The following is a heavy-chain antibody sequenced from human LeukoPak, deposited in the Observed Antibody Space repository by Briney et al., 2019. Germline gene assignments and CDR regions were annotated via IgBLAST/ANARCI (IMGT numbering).Heavy chain of an antibody. CDR2: ISYDGSNK. D-gene: IGHD3-10*01. V-gene: IGHV3-30*01. CDR3: AGDLGRGSFLDY. J-gene: IGHJ4*02. CDR1: GFTFSSYA. Sequence: PGGSLRLSCAASGFTFSSYAMHWVRQAPGKGLEWVAVISYDGSNKYYADSVKGRFTISRDNSKNTLYLQMNSLRAEDTALYYCAGDLGRGSFLDYWGQGTLVTVSS.